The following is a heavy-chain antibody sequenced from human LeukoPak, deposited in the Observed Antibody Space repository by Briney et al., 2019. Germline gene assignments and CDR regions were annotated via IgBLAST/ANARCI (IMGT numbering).Heavy chain of an antibody. J-gene: IGHJ3*02. Sequence: GGSLRLSCAASGFTFSSYAMSWVRQAPGKGLEWVSAISGSGGSTYYADSVKGRFTISRDNAKNTLYLQMNSLRAEDTAVYYCASPDCSSTSCYSVYAFDIWGQGTMVTVSS. D-gene: IGHD2-2*01. V-gene: IGHV3-23*01. CDR3: ASPDCSSTSCYSVYAFDI. CDR1: GFTFSSYA. CDR2: ISGSGGST.